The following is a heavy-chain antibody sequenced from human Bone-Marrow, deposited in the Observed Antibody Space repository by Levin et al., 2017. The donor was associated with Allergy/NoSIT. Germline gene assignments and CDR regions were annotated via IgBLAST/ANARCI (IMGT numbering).Heavy chain of an antibody. J-gene: IGHJ4*02. V-gene: IGHV3-21*01. CDR3: ARAFYYDNSGYFYFDY. Sequence: GGSLRLSCSASEFTFSTYSMNWVRQAPGKGLEWVSTISSSSTYIYYADSVKGRFTISRDNAKNSLYLQMNSLRAEDTAVYYCARAFYYDNSGYFYFDYWGQGPLVTVSS. CDR2: ISSSSTYI. D-gene: IGHD3-22*01. CDR1: EFTFSTYS.